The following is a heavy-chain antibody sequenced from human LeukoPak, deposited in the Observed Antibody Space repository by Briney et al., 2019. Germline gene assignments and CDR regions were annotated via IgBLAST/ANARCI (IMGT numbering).Heavy chain of an antibody. CDR2: LSGSGITT. CDR3: AKGIYRSGWSSFDS. CDR1: GFTFSNSA. V-gene: IGHV3-23*01. Sequence: GGSLRLSCAASGFTFSNSAMSWVRQAPGKGLEWVSTLSGSGITTYYADSLKGRFTISRDNSKNTLYLQMNSLRAEDTAVYYCAKGIYRSGWSSFDSWAHGTLFTVSS. D-gene: IGHD6-19*01. J-gene: IGHJ4*01.